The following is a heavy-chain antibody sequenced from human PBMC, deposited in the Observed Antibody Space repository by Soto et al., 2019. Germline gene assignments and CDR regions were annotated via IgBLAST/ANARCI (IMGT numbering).Heavy chain of an antibody. V-gene: IGHV3-7*05. J-gene: IGHJ4*02. CDR2: IDQDGSGK. Sequence: EVHLVESGGGLVQRGGSLRLSCAASGFTFRAYWMSWVRQAPGKGLEWVANIDQDGSGKYYGDSVRGRFTISRDNAPNSLYLQTNSLRDGDTAGYFCARRREGTGRALDYWGQGTLVTVSS. CDR1: GFTFRAYW. D-gene: IGHD2-15*01. CDR3: ARRREGTGRALDY.